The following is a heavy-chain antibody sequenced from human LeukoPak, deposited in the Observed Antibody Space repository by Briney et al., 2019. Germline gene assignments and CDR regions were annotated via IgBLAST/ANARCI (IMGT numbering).Heavy chain of an antibody. CDR2: INYSGST. D-gene: IGHD2-15*01. V-gene: IGHV4-34*01. Sequence: SETLSLTCAVYGGSFSGYYWSWIRQPPGKGLEWIGEINYSGSTNYNPSLKSRVTISVDTSKNQFSLKLSSVTAADTAVYYCARGQLTCSGGSCYSNHYYYYYCMDVWGKGTTVTVSS. CDR1: GGSFSGYY. J-gene: IGHJ6*03. CDR3: ARGQLTCSGGSCYSNHYYYYYCMDV.